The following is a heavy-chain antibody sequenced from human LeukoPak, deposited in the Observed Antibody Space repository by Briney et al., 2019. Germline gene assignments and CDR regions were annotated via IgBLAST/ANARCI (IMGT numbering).Heavy chain of an antibody. J-gene: IGHJ4*02. CDR3: AVAGYSGSYFGGIDY. CDR1: GFTVSSNY. Sequence: GSLRLSCAASGFTVSSNYMSWVRQAPGKGLEWIGEINHSGSTNYNPSLKSRVTISVDTSKNQFSLKLSSVTAADTAVYYCAVAGYSGSYFGGIDYWGQGTLVTVSS. CDR2: INHSGST. V-gene: IGHV4-34*08. D-gene: IGHD1-26*01.